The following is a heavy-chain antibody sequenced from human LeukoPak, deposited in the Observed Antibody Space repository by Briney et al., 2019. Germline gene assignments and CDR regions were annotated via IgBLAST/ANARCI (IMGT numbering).Heavy chain of an antibody. D-gene: IGHD6-13*01. J-gene: IGHJ4*02. CDR1: GGSFSGYY. CDR3: ARLTIAAAGTRFLRY. V-gene: IGHV4-34*01. CDR2: INHSGST. Sequence: KTSETLSLTCAVYGGSFSGYYWSWIRQPPGKGLEGIGEINHSGSTNYNPSLKSRVTISVDTSKNQFSLKLSSVTAADTAVYYCARLTIAAAGTRFLRYWGQGTLVTVSS.